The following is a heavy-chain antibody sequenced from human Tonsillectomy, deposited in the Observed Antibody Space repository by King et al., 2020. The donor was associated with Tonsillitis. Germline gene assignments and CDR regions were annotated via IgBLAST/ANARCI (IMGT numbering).Heavy chain of an antibody. CDR1: GYTFTSYG. CDR3: ARDGNSCSDF. V-gene: IGHV1-18*01. Sequence: QLVQSGGEVKKPGASVKVSCKTSGYTFTSYGISWVRQAPGQGLEWMGWISGYNDNAKYAQKYQGRVTMTTDTSTSTAYLELRSLRSDDTAVYYCARDGNSCSDFWGQGTLVTVSS. D-gene: IGHD6-13*01. CDR2: ISGYNDNA. J-gene: IGHJ4*02.